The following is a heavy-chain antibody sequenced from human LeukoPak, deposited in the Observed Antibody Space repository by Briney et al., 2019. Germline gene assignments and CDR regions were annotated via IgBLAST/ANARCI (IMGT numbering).Heavy chain of an antibody. D-gene: IGHD2-2*01. Sequence: ASVKVSCKVSGYTLTELSTHWVRQAPGKGLEWMGGFDPEDGETIYAQKFQGRVTMTEDTSTDTAYMELSSLRSEDTAVYYCATDLGYCSSTSCYSIGWGQGTLVTVSS. V-gene: IGHV1-24*01. CDR2: FDPEDGET. CDR1: GYTLTELS. CDR3: ATDLGYCSSTSCYSIG. J-gene: IGHJ4*02.